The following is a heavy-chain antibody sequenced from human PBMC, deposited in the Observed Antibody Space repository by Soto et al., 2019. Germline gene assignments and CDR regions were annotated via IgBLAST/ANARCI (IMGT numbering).Heavy chain of an antibody. Sequence: QVQLVQSGAEVKKPGSSVKVSCKASGGTLSSYTFSWVRQAPGQGLEWMGRVIPNLGVTNYAKKFQGRFTIVVDKSTRPAYMELNSLSYEDTAVYYCARDKGYCSDTSCPDFDYWGQGTLVTVSS. CDR3: ARDKGYCSDTSCPDFDY. V-gene: IGHV1-69*02. D-gene: IGHD2-15*01. J-gene: IGHJ4*02. CDR1: GGTLSSYT. CDR2: VIPNLGVT.